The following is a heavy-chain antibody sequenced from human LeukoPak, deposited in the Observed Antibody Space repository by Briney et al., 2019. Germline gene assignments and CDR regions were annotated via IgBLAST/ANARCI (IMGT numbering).Heavy chain of an antibody. J-gene: IGHJ4*02. CDR1: GFTFSSYA. V-gene: IGHV3-23*01. D-gene: IGHD5-24*01. Sequence: GGSLRLSCAASGFTFSSYAMSWVRQAPGKGLEWVSAISGSGGSTYYADSVKGRFTISRDNAKNPLYLQMNSLRAEDTAVYYCAREDGSSGEFNYWGQGTLVTVSS. CDR3: AREDGSSGEFNY. CDR2: ISGSGGST.